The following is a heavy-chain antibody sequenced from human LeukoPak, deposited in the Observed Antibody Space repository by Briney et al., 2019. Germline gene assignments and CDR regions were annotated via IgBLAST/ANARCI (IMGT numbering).Heavy chain of an antibody. V-gene: IGHV3-48*03. D-gene: IGHD1-1*01. CDR2: ISSSGSTI. CDR1: GFTFSSYE. Sequence: GGSLRLSCAASGFTFSSYEMNWVRQAPGKWLEWVSYISSSGSTIYYADSVKGRFTISRYNAKNSLYLQMNSLRAEDTAVYYCARIVQLERGFDYWGQGTLVTVSS. J-gene: IGHJ4*02. CDR3: ARIVQLERGFDY.